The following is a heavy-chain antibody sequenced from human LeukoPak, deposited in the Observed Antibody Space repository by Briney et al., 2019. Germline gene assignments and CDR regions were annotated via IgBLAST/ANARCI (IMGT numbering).Heavy chain of an antibody. D-gene: IGHD2-21*01. CDR1: GGVFTTYA. CDR3: TIIPNVILFTHYFEY. CDR2: IIPFLSTT. Sequence: SVKVSCKASGGVFTTYAISWVRQAPGQGLEWMGTIIPFLSTTNYAQKFQGRVTITADEATRTACMELPYLRSDDTAVYYCTIIPNVILFTHYFEYWGQGTLVTVSS. J-gene: IGHJ4*02. V-gene: IGHV1-69*11.